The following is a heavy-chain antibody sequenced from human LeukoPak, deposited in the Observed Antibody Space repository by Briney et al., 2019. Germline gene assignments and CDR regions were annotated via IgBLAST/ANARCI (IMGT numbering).Heavy chain of an antibody. CDR2: IYHSGST. D-gene: IGHD5-24*01. CDR3: ASLRRDGYNSLGDFDY. CDR1: GYSISSGYY. J-gene: IGHJ4*02. V-gene: IGHV4-38-2*02. Sequence: PSETLSLTCTVSGYSISSGYYWGWIRQPPGKGLEWIGSIYHSGSTYYNPSLKSRVTISVDTSKNQFSLKLSSVTAADTAVYYCASLRRDGYNSLGDFDYWGQGTLVTVSS.